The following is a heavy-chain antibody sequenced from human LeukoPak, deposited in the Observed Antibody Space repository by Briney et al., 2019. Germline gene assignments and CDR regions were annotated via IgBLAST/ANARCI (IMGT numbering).Heavy chain of an antibody. V-gene: IGHV1-2*06. CDR2: INPNSGGT. CDR1: GYTFTGYY. CDR3: ARGVAAAGTNWFDP. J-gene: IGHJ5*02. Sequence: ASVKVSCKASGYTFTGYYMHWVRQAPGQGLEWMGRINPNSGGTNYAQKFQGRVTMTRDTSISTAYMELSRLRSDDTAVYYCARGVAAAGTNWFDPWGQGTLVTVSS. D-gene: IGHD6-13*01.